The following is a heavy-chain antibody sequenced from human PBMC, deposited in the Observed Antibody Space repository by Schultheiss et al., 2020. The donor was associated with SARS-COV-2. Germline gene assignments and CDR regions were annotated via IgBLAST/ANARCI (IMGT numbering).Heavy chain of an antibody. V-gene: IGHV4-38-2*02. Sequence: SQTLSLTCAVSGYSISSGYYWGWIRQPPGKGLEWIGSIYHSGSTYYNPSLKSRVTISVDTSKNQFSLKLSSVTAADTAVYYCARDVLFGYCSGGSCYSNAFDIWGQGTMVTVSS. CDR2: IYHSGST. CDR3: ARDVLFGYCSGGSCYSNAFDI. D-gene: IGHD2-15*01. J-gene: IGHJ3*02. CDR1: GYSISSGYY.